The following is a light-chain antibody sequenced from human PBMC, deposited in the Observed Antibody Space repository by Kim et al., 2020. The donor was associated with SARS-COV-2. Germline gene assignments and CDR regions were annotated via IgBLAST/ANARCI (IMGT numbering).Light chain of an antibody. CDR1: QSVSSSY. Sequence: EIVLTQSPGTLSLSLGERATLSCRASQSVSSSYLAWYQQKPGQAPRLLIYGASSRATGIPDRFSGSGSGTDFTLTISRLEPEDFAVYYCQQYGGTFGQGTKVDIK. CDR3: QQYGGT. V-gene: IGKV3-20*01. J-gene: IGKJ1*01. CDR2: GAS.